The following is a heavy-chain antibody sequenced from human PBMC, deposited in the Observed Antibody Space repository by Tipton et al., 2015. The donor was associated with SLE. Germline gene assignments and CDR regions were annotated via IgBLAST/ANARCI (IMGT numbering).Heavy chain of an antibody. CDR1: GFTFSSYN. CDR2: ISSSSSYI. Sequence: SLRLSCAASGFTFSSYNMNWVRQAPGKGLEWVSSISSSSSYIYYEDSVKGRFTISRDNAKNSLYLQMNSLRAEDTAVYYCARDTARDYWGQGTLVTVSP. CDR3: ARDTARDY. D-gene: IGHD5-18*01. V-gene: IGHV3-21*01. J-gene: IGHJ4*02.